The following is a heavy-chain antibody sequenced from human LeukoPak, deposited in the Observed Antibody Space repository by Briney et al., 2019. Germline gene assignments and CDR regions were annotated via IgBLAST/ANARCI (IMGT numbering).Heavy chain of an antibody. J-gene: IGHJ4*02. CDR3: AREDSGGDSLDY. D-gene: IGHD2-21*02. Sequence: SVKVSCNASGGTFSSYAISWVRQAPGQGLEWMGRIIPILGIANYAQKFQGRVTITADKSTSTAYMELSSLRSEDTAVYYCAREDSGGDSLDYWGQGTLVTVSS. V-gene: IGHV1-69*04. CDR2: IIPILGIA. CDR1: GGTFSSYA.